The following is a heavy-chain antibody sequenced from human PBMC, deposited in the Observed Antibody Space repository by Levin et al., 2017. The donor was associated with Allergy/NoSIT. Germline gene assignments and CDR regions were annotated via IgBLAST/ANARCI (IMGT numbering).Heavy chain of an antibody. J-gene: IGHJ5*02. CDR2: IYYSGTT. CDR1: GASVSSYF. D-gene: IGHD3-10*01. V-gene: IGHV4-59*02. Sequence: SETLSLTCSVSGASVSSYFWSWIRQPPGKGLEWIGYIYYSGTTNYSPSLESRVTISIDTSRNQVSLRLKSVTAADTAVYYCAGVTFGDLMFDLWGQGTLVTVSS. CDR3: AGVTFGDLMFDL.